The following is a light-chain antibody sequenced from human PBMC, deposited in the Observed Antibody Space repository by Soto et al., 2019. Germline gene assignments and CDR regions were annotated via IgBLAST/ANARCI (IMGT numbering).Light chain of an antibody. CDR3: CSYGNSRWV. CDR1: SSDVGSYDV. CDR2: EAT. J-gene: IGLJ3*02. V-gene: IGLV2-23*01. Sequence: QSALTQPASVSGSPGQSITISCTGASSDVGSYDVVSWYQQHPGKAPKLIIYEATKRPSGVSNRFSGSKAGNTASLTISGLQADDEADYYCCSYGNSRWVFGGGTKVTVL.